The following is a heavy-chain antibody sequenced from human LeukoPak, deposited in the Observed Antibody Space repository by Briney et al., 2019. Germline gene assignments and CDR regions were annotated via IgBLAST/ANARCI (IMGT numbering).Heavy chain of an antibody. CDR3: ARHGQRLALDV. Sequence: PSETLSLTCGVSGGSIGTYYWSWIRQPPGKGLEWIAFIHKNGNTNYNPSLRSRVAMSLDTSNNRLSLNLNSVTAADTATYFCARHGQRLALDVWGRGTMVIASS. CDR2: IHKNGNT. CDR1: GGSIGTYY. D-gene: IGHD3-16*01. J-gene: IGHJ3*01. V-gene: IGHV4-59*08.